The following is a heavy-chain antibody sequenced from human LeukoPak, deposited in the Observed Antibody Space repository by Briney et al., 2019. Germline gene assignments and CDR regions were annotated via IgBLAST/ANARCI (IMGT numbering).Heavy chain of an antibody. J-gene: IGHJ5*02. CDR2: INPNSGGT. CDR3: ARGTIVNGDYVIWVWFDP. V-gene: IGHV1-2*02. CDR1: GYTFTGYY. D-gene: IGHD4-17*01. Sequence: ASVKVSCKASGYTFTGYYMHWVRQAPGQGLERMGWINPNSGGTNYAQKFQGRVTMTRDTSISTAYMELSRLRSDDTAVYYCARGTIVNGDYVIWVWFDPWGQGTLVTVSS.